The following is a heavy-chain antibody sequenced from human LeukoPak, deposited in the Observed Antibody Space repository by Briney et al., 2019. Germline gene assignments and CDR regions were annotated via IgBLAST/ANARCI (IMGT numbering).Heavy chain of an antibody. D-gene: IGHD2/OR15-2a*01. CDR3: ARVIRASGAFDI. CDR2: IDYSGST. CDR1: GGSISYYY. J-gene: IGHJ3*02. V-gene: IGHV4-59*05. Sequence: SETLSLTCTVSGGSISYYYWSWIRQPPGKGLEWIGSIDYSGSTYYNPSLKSRVTISLDTTKNQISLKLSSVTAADTAVYYCARVIRASGAFDIWGQGTMVTVSS.